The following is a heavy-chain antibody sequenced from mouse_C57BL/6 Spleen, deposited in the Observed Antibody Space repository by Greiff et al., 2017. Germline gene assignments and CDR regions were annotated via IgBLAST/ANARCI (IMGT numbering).Heavy chain of an antibody. CDR1: GYAFSSSW. CDR3: TRSKFLDY. Sequence: VQLQQSGPELVKPGASVKISCKASGYAFSSSWMNWVKPRPGKGLEWIGRIYPGDGDTNYNGKFKGKATLTADKSSSTAYMQLSSLTSEDSAVYFCTRSKFLDYWGQGTTLTVSS. V-gene: IGHV1-82*01. J-gene: IGHJ2*01. CDR2: IYPGDGDT.